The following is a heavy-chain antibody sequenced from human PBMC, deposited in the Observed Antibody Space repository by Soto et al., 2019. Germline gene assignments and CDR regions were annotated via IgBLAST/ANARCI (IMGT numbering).Heavy chain of an antibody. V-gene: IGHV6-1*01. D-gene: IGHD1-20*01. CDR2: AYYRSQWYY. J-gene: IGHJ6*04. Sequence: PSQTLSLTCAISGDSVSSNSAAWNWIRQSPSRGLEWLGRAYYRSQWYYDSAVSVRSRITVIPDTSKNQFSLQLNSVTPEDTAVFYFKKKKGNSRTYKGMDVGGKGTTVPVPP. CDR3: KKKKGNSRTYKGMDV. CDR1: GDSVSSNSAA.